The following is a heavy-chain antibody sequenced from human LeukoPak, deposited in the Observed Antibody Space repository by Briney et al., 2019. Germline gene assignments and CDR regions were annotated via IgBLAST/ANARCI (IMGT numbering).Heavy chain of an antibody. CDR3: VREGEGPLSKDFDY. Sequence: ASMKVSCKSSGFTFTDHYIHWVRRGPGQGLEWMGYIGPHSTFTSSPQEFQGRVTMTRDASMSTAYMELTRLTSDDTAVYYCVREGEGPLSKDFDYWGQGTLVTVSS. CDR2: IGPHSTFT. D-gene: IGHD2/OR15-2a*01. CDR1: GFTFTDHY. J-gene: IGHJ4*02. V-gene: IGHV1-2*02.